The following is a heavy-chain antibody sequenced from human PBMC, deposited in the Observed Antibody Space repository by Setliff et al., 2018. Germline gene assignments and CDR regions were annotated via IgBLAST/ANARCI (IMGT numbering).Heavy chain of an antibody. CDR1: GGSITSGSNY. Sequence: SETLSLTCTVSGGSITSGSNYWSWIRQPAGRGLEWMGHIDPSGNTDYHPSLRSRVTISRDTSKNQFSLKLTSVTAADTAVYFCARSLSSGSYWNPRPFYSDSWGQGTLVTVSS. CDR3: ARSLSSGSYWNPRPFYSDS. J-gene: IGHJ4*02. D-gene: IGHD3-10*01. V-gene: IGHV4-61*09. CDR2: IDPSGNT.